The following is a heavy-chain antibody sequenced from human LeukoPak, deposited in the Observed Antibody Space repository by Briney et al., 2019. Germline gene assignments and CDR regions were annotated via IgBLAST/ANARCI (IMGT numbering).Heavy chain of an antibody. D-gene: IGHD4-23*01. CDR2: ISWNSGGI. CDR1: GFTFDDYA. J-gene: IGHJ4*02. CDR3: AKGLDDYGAKGLDY. V-gene: IGHV3-9*01. Sequence: PGGSLRLSCAASGFTFDDYAMHWVRQAPGKGLEWVSGISWNSGGIGYADSVKGRFTISRDNAKNSLYLQMNSLRAEDTALYYCAKGLDDYGAKGLDYWGQGTLVTVSS.